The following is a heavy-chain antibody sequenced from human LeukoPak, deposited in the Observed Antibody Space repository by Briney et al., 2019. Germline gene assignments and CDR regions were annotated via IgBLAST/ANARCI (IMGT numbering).Heavy chain of an antibody. CDR1: GFTFSSYA. D-gene: IGHD5-18*01. CDR3: AKLAGHSSRDIFDY. CDR2: ISYDGSNK. J-gene: IGHJ4*02. Sequence: GGSLRLSCAASGFTFSSYAMSWVRQAPGKGLEWVAVISYDGSNKYYADSVKGRFTNSRDNSKNTLYLQMNSLRAEDTAVYYCAKLAGHSSRDIFDYWGQGTLVTVSS. V-gene: IGHV3-30*18.